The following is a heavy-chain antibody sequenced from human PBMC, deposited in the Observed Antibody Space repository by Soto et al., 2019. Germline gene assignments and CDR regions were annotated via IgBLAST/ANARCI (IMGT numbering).Heavy chain of an antibody. J-gene: IGHJ4*02. CDR2: IIPILGIA. Sequence: QVQVVQSGAEVKKPGSSVKVSCKASGGTFSSYTISWVRQAPGQGLEWMGRIIPILGIANYAQKFQGRVTITADKSTTTAYMELSSLRSEDTAVYYCASTYYYDSSGYYWGQGTLVTVSS. V-gene: IGHV1-69*02. D-gene: IGHD3-22*01. CDR1: GGTFSSYT. CDR3: ASTYYYDSSGYY.